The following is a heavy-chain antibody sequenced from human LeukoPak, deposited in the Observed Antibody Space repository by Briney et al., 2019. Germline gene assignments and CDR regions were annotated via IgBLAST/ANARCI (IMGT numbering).Heavy chain of an antibody. Sequence: GGSLTLSCAASGFTFSSYAMHWVRQAPGKGLEWVAVISYDGSNKYYADSVKGRFTISRDNSKNTLYLQMNSLRAEDTAVYYCARDLVHYDFWSGTPDYWGQGTLVTVSS. CDR1: GFTFSSYA. CDR2: ISYDGSNK. CDR3: ARDLVHYDFWSGTPDY. D-gene: IGHD3-3*01. J-gene: IGHJ4*02. V-gene: IGHV3-30*04.